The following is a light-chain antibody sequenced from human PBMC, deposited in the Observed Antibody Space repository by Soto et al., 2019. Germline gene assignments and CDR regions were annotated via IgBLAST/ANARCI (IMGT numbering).Light chain of an antibody. CDR1: SSDIGDNGY. J-gene: IGLJ2*01. CDR3: SSYTTSSTVV. CDR2: EVI. V-gene: IGLV2-14*01. Sequence: QSALTQPASVSGSPGQSITISCSGTSSDIGDNGYVSWYQQHPGKAPILMIYEVIYRPSGAYNRFSGSKSGNAASLTSSGLQAEDEADYYCSSYTTSSTVVFGGGTKLTVL.